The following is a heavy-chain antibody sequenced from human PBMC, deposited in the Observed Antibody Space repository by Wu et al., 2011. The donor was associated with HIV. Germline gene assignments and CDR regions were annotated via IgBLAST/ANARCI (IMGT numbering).Heavy chain of an antibody. CDR2: IIPIFDTP. CDR1: GGTFSSHG. V-gene: IGHV1-69*14. J-gene: IGHJ4*01. CDR3: ARDGAADHITSYFDY. D-gene: IGHD1-20*01. Sequence: QVQLVQSGPEVKKPGSSVKVSCKASGGTFSSHGISWVRQAPGQGLEWMGRIIPIFDTPTYAQRFQDRVTLTADKSTGTAFLELSSLTSEDTAVYYCARDGAADHITSYFDYWGPGTLVIVSS.